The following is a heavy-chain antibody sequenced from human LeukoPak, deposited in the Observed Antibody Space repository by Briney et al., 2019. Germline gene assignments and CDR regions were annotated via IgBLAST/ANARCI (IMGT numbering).Heavy chain of an antibody. J-gene: IGHJ4*02. D-gene: IGHD3-16*02. CDR3: ARDRTAYDYIWGSYRRFDY. Sequence: ASVNLSCKASGGTFSSYAISWVRQAPGQGLEWMGGIFPIFGTANYAQKFQGRVTITADESTSTAYMELSSLRSEDTAVYYCARDRTAYDYIWGSYRRFDYWGQGTLVSVSS. V-gene: IGHV1-69*13. CDR1: GGTFSSYA. CDR2: IFPIFGTA.